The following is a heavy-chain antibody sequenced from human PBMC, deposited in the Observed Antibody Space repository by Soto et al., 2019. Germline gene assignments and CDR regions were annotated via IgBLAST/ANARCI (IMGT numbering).Heavy chain of an antibody. CDR3: ARGRYGDY. J-gene: IGHJ4*02. CDR1: GYTFTSYG. CDR2: ISAHNGNT. Sequence: QVHLVQSGAEGKKPGASVKVSCKGSGYTFTSYGITWVRQAPGQGLEWMGWISAHNGNTDYAQQLQGRVTVTRDTSTSTAYMELRSLRSDVTAVYYCARGRYGDYWGQGALVTVSS. V-gene: IGHV1-18*01. D-gene: IGHD1-1*01.